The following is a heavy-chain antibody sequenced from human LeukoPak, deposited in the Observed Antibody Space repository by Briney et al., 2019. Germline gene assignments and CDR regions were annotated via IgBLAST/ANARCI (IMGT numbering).Heavy chain of an antibody. CDR2: ISSSSSTI. CDR3: ATDYYYDSSGSYYTVDY. CDR1: GFTFSSYS. J-gene: IGHJ4*02. Sequence: GGSLRLSCEASGFTFSSYSMNWVRQAPGKGLEWVSYISSSSSTIYYADSVKGRFTISRDNAKNSLYLQMNSLRAEDTAVYYCATDYYYDSSGSYYTVDYWGQGTLVTVSS. D-gene: IGHD3-22*01. V-gene: IGHV3-48*01.